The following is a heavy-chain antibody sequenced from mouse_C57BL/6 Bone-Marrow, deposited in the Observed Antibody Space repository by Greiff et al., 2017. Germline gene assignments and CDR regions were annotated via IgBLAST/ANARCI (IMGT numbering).Heavy chain of an antibody. CDR1: GYAFSSYW. CDR2: IYPGDGDT. Sequence: QVQLQQSGAELVKPGASVKISCKASGYAFSSYWMNWVKQRPGKGLEWIGQIYPGDGDTNYNGKFKGKATLTADKSSSTAYMQLSSLTSEDSAVYFCAREDGSGYFFDYWGQGTTLTVSS. V-gene: IGHV1-80*01. D-gene: IGHD3-2*02. J-gene: IGHJ2*01. CDR3: AREDGSGYFFDY.